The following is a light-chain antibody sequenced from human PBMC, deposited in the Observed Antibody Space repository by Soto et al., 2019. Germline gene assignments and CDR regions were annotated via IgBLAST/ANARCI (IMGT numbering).Light chain of an antibody. J-gene: IGKJ1*01. Sequence: EIVLTQSPGTLSLSPGERATLSCSASQSVSSTYLIWYQQKPGQAPRLLIYGASTRATGIPARISGSGSGTEFTLTISSLQSEDFVVYYCQQYNNWPRTFGQGTKVDI. V-gene: IGKV3-15*01. CDR3: QQYNNWPRT. CDR2: GAS. CDR1: QSVSSTY.